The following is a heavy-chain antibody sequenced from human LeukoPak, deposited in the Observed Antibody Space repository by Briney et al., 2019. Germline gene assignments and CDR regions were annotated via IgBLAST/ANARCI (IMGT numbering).Heavy chain of an antibody. CDR2: IYPGDSDT. V-gene: IGHV5-51*01. CDR1: GYSFTSYW. D-gene: IGHD6-13*01. J-gene: IGHJ6*03. CDR3: ARGPGIAAAGWWFEWPTNYYYYMDV. Sequence: GESLKISCKGSGYSFTSYWIGWVRQMPGKGLEWMGIIYPGDSDTRYSPSFQGQVTISADKSIGTAYLQWSSLRASDTAMYYCARGPGIAAAGWWFEWPTNYYYYMDVWGKGTTVTISS.